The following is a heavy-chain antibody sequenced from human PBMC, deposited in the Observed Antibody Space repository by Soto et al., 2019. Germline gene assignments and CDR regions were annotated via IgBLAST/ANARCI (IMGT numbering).Heavy chain of an antibody. CDR3: ARESVIPAAMRTRGDYYYYGMDV. CDR1: GGSISSGGYY. D-gene: IGHD2-2*01. Sequence: SETLSLTCTVSGGSISSGGYYWSWIRQHPGKGLEWIGYIYYSGSTYYNPSLKSRVTISVDTSKNQFSLKLSSVTAADTAVYYCARESVIPAAMRTRGDYYYYGMDVWGQGTTVTVSS. CDR2: IYYSGST. V-gene: IGHV4-31*03. J-gene: IGHJ6*02.